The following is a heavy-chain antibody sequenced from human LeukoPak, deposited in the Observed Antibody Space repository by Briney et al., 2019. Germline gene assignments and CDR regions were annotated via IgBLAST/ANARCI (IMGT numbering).Heavy chain of an antibody. J-gene: IGHJ4*02. CDR2: ISGSGGST. Sequence: GGSLRLSCAASGFTFSSYAMSWARQAPGKGLEWVSAISGSGGSTYYADSVKGRFTISRDNSKNTLYLQMNSLRAEDTAVYYCAKDLGPMIVVVIPSFDYWGQGTLVTVSS. D-gene: IGHD3-22*01. CDR1: GFTFSSYA. CDR3: AKDLGPMIVVVIPSFDY. V-gene: IGHV3-23*01.